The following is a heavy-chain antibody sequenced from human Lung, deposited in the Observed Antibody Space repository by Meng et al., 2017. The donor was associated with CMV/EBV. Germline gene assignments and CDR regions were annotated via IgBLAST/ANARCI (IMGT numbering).Heavy chain of an antibody. Sequence: LSANGVGVGWIRQPPGKALEWLALISWDDYKRYSPSLKSRLTITKDTSKNQVVLTMTNMDPVDTATYYCARRPSSYYDSSGYFFADYWGQGTLVTVSS. CDR3: ARRPSSYYDSSGYFFADY. CDR1: LSANGVG. CDR2: ISWDDYK. V-gene: IGHV2-5*02. J-gene: IGHJ4*02. D-gene: IGHD3-22*01.